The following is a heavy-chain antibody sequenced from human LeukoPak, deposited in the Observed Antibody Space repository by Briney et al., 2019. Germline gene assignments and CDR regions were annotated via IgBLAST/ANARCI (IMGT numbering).Heavy chain of an antibody. D-gene: IGHD6-19*01. CDR3: ARVFSWLGRRQPFDY. Sequence: KASETLSLTCAVYGGSFSGYYWSWIRQPPGKGLEWIGEINHSGSTNYNPSLKSRVTISVDTSKDQFSLKLSSVTAADTAVYYCARVFSWLGRRQPFDYWGQGTLVTVSS. J-gene: IGHJ4*02. CDR1: GGSFSGYY. CDR2: INHSGST. V-gene: IGHV4-34*01.